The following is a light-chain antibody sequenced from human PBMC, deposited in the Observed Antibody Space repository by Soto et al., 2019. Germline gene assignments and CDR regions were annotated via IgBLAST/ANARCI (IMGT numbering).Light chain of an antibody. CDR2: KAS. CDR1: QTISSW. Sequence: DIQMTRSPSTLSASVGDRVTITCRASQTISSWLAWYQQKPGKAPKLLIYKASTLKSGVPSRFSGSGSGTKFTLTIASLQPDDFATYYCQQYETFSGTFGPGTKVDIK. J-gene: IGKJ1*01. CDR3: QQYETFSGT. V-gene: IGKV1-5*03.